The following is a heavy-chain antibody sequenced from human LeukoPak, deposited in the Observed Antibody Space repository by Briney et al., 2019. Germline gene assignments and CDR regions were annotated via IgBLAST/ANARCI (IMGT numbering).Heavy chain of an antibody. CDR2: IYHSGST. CDR1: GGSISSGGYS. J-gene: IGHJ4*02. Sequence: SQTLSLTCAVSGGSISSGGYSWSWLRQPPGKGLEWIGYIYHSGSTYYNPSLKSRVTISVDTSKNQFSLKLSSVTAADTAVYYCARDRATNYDILTPPKDYWGQGTLVTVSS. V-gene: IGHV4-30-2*01. CDR3: ARDRATNYDILTPPKDY. D-gene: IGHD3-9*01.